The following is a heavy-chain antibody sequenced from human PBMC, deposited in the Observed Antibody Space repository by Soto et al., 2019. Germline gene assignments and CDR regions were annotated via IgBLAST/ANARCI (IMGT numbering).Heavy chain of an antibody. J-gene: IGHJ6*02. CDR3: ARGRRLRDYYYGMDV. Sequence: QVQLVESGGGLVKPGGSLRLSCAASGFTFSDYYMSWIRQAPGKGLGGVSYISSSSSYTNYADSVKGRFTISRDNAKNSLYLQMNSLRAEDTAVYYCARGRRLRDYYYGMDVWGQGTTVTVSS. CDR1: GFTFSDYY. V-gene: IGHV3-11*06. D-gene: IGHD6-25*01. CDR2: ISSSSSYT.